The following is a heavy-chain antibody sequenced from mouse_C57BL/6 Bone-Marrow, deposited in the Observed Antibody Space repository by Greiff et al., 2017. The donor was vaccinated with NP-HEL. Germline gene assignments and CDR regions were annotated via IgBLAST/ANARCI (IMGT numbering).Heavy chain of an antibody. CDR3: ARRGYGSSRGYFDY. CDR2: IWTGGGT. Sequence: VQGVESGPGLVAPSQSLSITCTVSGFSLTSYAISWVRQPPGKGLEWLGVIWTGGGTNYNSALKSRLSISKDNSKSQVFLKMNSLQTDDTARYYCARRGYGSSRGYFDYWGQGTTLTVSS. J-gene: IGHJ2*01. V-gene: IGHV2-9-1*01. CDR1: GFSLTSYA. D-gene: IGHD1-1*01.